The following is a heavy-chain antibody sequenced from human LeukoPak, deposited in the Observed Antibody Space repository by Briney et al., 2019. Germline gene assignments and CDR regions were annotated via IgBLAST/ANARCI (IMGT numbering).Heavy chain of an antibody. CDR2: IYYSGST. V-gene: IGHV4-59*08. D-gene: IGHD3-9*01. J-gene: IGHJ5*02. CDR1: GGSFSGYY. CDR3: ARQSIGGYYDILTGYTHWFDP. Sequence: PSETLSLTCAVYGGSFSGYYWSWIRQPPGKGLEWIGYIYYSGSTYYNPSLKSRVTISVDTSKNQFSLKLSSVTAADTAVYYCARQSIGGYYDILTGYTHWFDPWGQGTLVTVSS.